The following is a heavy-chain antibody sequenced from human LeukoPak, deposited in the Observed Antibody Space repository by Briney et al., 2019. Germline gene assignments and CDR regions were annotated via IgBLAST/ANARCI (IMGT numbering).Heavy chain of an antibody. Sequence: GGSLRLSWAAAGCIFSSYAMIWVRPAPGKGLECVSRISASGGSTYYADSVKGRFTISRDNSKNTLYLQMNSLRAEDTAVYYCARDWPHGSGSYYKPYYYYGMDVWGQGTTVTVSS. CDR2: ISASGGST. D-gene: IGHD3-10*01. J-gene: IGHJ6*02. V-gene: IGHV3-23*01. CDR3: ARDWPHGSGSYYKPYYYYGMDV. CDR1: GCIFSSYA.